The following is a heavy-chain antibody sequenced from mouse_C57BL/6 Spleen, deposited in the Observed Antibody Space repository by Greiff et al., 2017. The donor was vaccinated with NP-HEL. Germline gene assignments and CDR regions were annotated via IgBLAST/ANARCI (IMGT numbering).Heavy chain of an antibody. CDR3: SNPDG. J-gene: IGHJ2*01. CDR2: IYPGDGGT. Sequence: VMLVESGPELVKPGASVKISCKASGYAFSSSWMNWVKQRPGKGLEWIGRIYPGDGGTSYNGKFKGKATLTADKSSSTVYMQHSSLTSEDSAVYFCSNPDGWGQGTTLTVSS. V-gene: IGHV1-82*01. CDR1: GYAFSSSW.